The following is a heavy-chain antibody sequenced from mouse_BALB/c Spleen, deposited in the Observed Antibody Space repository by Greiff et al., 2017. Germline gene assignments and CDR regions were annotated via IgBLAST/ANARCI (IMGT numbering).Heavy chain of an antibody. CDR1: GYTFTSYT. CDR2: INPSSGYT. D-gene: IGHD1-1*01. Sequence: VQLHQSGAELARPGASVKMSCKASGYTFTSYTMHWVKQRPGQGLEWIGYINPSSGYTNYNQKFKDKATLTADKSSSTAYMQLSSLTSEDSAVYYCASGLGYYGSSHWYFDVWGAGTTVTVSS. V-gene: IGHV1-4*01. J-gene: IGHJ1*01. CDR3: ASGLGYYGSSHWYFDV.